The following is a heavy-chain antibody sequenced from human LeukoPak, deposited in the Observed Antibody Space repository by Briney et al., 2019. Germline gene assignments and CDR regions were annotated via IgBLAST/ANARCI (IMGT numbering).Heavy chain of an antibody. CDR1: GFTFSNYW. CDR2: IKQDGGEK. V-gene: IGHV3-7*04. D-gene: IGHD6-13*01. Sequence: GGSLRLSCEASGFTFSNYWMSWVRQAPGKGLEWVANIKQDGGEKYFVGSVMGRFTISRDNAKNSLYLQMNSLTAEDTAVYYCARGPVSSGWYGNYWGQGTLVTVSS. CDR3: ARGPVSSGWYGNY. J-gene: IGHJ4*02.